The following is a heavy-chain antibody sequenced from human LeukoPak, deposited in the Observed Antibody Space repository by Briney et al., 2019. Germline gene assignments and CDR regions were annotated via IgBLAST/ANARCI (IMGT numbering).Heavy chain of an antibody. CDR2: INDSGNT. J-gene: IGHJ4*02. V-gene: IGHV4-34*01. Sequence: SETLSLTCAVYSGSFNGYYWSWIRQFPGKGLEWIGEINDSGNTNYNPSLKSRVTLSVDTSKNQFSLRLGSVTAADTAVYYCARRLVSDADSQVSDDWGQGILVTVSS. D-gene: IGHD6-19*01. CDR1: SGSFNGYY. CDR3: ARRLVSDADSQVSDD.